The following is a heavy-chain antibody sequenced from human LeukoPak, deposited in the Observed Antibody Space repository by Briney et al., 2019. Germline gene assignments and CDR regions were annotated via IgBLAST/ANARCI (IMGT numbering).Heavy chain of an antibody. V-gene: IGHV5-51*01. Sequence: GESLKISCKGSGYSFTSYWIGWVRQLPGKGLEWMGIIYPGDSDTKYSPSFQGQVTISADKSISNAYLQWSSLKASDSAMYYCARHGSSSIDYWGQGSLVTVSS. CDR3: ARHGSSSIDY. J-gene: IGHJ4*02. CDR2: IYPGDSDT. D-gene: IGHD6-6*01. CDR1: GYSFTSYW.